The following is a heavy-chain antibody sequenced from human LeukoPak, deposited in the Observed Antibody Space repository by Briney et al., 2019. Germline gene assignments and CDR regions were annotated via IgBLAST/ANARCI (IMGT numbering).Heavy chain of an antibody. CDR2: ISGRGGST. V-gene: IGHV3-23*01. J-gene: IGHJ5*02. CDR1: GFTFTSYG. CDR3: AKRYSDGGFDP. Sequence: GGTLRLSCAASGFTFTSYGMSWVRQAPGKGLEWVSAISGRGGSTYYADSVKGRFTVSRDNSKNTVFLQMNDLTIEDTAIYYCAKRYSDGGFDPWGQGTLVTVSS. D-gene: IGHD3-10*01.